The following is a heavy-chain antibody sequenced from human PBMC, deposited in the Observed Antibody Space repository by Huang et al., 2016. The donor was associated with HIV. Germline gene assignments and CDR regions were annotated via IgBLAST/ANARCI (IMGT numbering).Heavy chain of an antibody. CDR3: ARRYNSRRDY. Sequence: QVQLEQWGAGLLKASETLSLTCSVYGGSFSGYYWNWLRKAPGKGLDWVGEINHSGNTNYNPSLKSRVNMSVDTSKSQFSLYLTSLSAADTGTYFCARRYNSRRDYWGRGTLVTVHS. V-gene: IGHV4-34*02. J-gene: IGHJ4*02. CDR1: GGSFSGYY. CDR2: INHSGNT. D-gene: IGHD3-22*01.